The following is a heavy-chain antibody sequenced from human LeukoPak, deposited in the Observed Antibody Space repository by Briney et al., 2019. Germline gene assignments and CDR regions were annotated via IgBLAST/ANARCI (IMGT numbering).Heavy chain of an antibody. CDR1: GFTISSYS. CDR2: ISSSSSYI. V-gene: IGHV3-21*01. Sequence: GGSLRLSCAASGFTISSYSMNWVCQARGKGLEWVSSISSSSSYIYYADSVKGRFTISRDNAKNSLYLQMNSLRAEDTAVYYCAREIVLTGYPNWFDPWGQGTLVTVSS. CDR3: AREIVLTGYPNWFDP. D-gene: IGHD3-9*01. J-gene: IGHJ5*02.